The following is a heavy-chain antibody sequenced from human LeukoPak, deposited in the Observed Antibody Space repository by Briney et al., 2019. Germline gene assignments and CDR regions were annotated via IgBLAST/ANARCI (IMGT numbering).Heavy chain of an antibody. V-gene: IGHV3-21*04. Sequence: PGGSLRLSCLASGFTFNTYAMNWVRQASGGGLEWVAALSGDRSHIYHADSVMGRFTISRDNVKNSLYLEMNSLRADDTAVYYCTRDLYSMYAKWGQGTLVTVSS. CDR3: TRDLYSMYAK. CDR2: LSGDRSHI. CDR1: GFTFNTYA. J-gene: IGHJ4*02. D-gene: IGHD2-8*01.